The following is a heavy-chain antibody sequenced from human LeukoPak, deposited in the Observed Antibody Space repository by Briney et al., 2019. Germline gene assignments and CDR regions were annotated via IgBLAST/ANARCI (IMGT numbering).Heavy chain of an antibody. Sequence: ASVKVSCKASGYTFTSYDINWVRQATGQGLEWMGWMNPKRGNTGYAQKFQGRVNMTRNNSISTAYMELRSLRSEDTAVYYCARGRYYDYIWGSYRERGIFDYWGQGTLVTVSS. CDR3: ARGRYYDYIWGSYRERGIFDY. D-gene: IGHD3-16*01. CDR2: MNPKRGNT. CDR1: GYTFTSYD. V-gene: IGHV1-8*01. J-gene: IGHJ4*02.